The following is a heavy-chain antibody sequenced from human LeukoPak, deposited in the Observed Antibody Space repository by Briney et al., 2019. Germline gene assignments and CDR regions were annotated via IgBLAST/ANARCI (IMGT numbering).Heavy chain of an antibody. Sequence: GRSLRLSCAASGFTFSNYAMHWVRQAPGKGLEWVSAISGSGGSTYYADSVKGRFTISRDNSKNTLYLQMNSLRAEDTAVYYCAKDPRGVIPRGWFDPWGQGTLVTVSS. CDR1: GFTFSNYA. D-gene: IGHD3-10*01. CDR3: AKDPRGVIPRGWFDP. CDR2: ISGSGGST. V-gene: IGHV3-23*01. J-gene: IGHJ5*02.